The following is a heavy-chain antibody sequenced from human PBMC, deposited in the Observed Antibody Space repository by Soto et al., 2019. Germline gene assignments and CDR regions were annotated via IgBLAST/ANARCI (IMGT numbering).Heavy chain of an antibody. J-gene: IGHJ4*02. Sequence: DVQLVESGGGLVQPGRSLRLSCAASGFTFDDYAMHWVRQAPGKGLEWVSGISWNSGSIGYADSVKGRFTISRDNAKNSLYLQMNSLRAEDTALYYCAKGMENCSGGSCYLDYWGQGTLVTVSS. CDR2: ISWNSGSI. D-gene: IGHD2-15*01. CDR1: GFTFDDYA. CDR3: AKGMENCSGGSCYLDY. V-gene: IGHV3-9*01.